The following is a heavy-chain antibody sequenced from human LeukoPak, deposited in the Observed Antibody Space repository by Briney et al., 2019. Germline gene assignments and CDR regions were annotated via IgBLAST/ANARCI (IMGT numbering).Heavy chain of an antibody. CDR2: IYYSGST. CDR3: ARGSSGSYGRFDY. CDR1: GGSISSYY. D-gene: IGHD1-26*01. J-gene: IGHJ4*02. V-gene: IGHV4-59*01. Sequence: SETLSLTCTVSGGSISSYYWSWIRQPPGKGLEWIGYIYYSGSTSYNPSLKSRVTISVDTSKNQFSLKLSSVTAADTAVYYCARGSSGSYGRFDYWGQGTLVTVSS.